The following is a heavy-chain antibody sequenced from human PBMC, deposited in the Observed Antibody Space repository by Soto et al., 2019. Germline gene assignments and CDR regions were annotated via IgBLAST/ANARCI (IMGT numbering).Heavy chain of an antibody. CDR2: INPNSGGT. J-gene: IGHJ6*02. V-gene: IGHV1-2*04. CDR1: GYTFTGYY. Sequence: QVQLVQSGAEVKKPGASVKVSCKASGYTFTGYYMHWVRQAPGQGLEWMGWINPNSGGTNYAQKFQGWVTMTRDTSISTAYMELSSLRSDDTAVYYCARDSEVRGVIIPGGYYYGMDVWGQGTTVTVSS. CDR3: ARDSEVRGVIIPGGYYYGMDV. D-gene: IGHD3-10*01.